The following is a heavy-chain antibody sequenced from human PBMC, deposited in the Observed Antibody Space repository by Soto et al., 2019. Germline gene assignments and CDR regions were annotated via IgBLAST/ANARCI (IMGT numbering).Heavy chain of an antibody. CDR2: IYYSGST. D-gene: IGHD6-19*01. V-gene: IGHV4-59*08. CDR1: GCSISSFY. J-gene: IGHJ3*02. CDR3: ARPGWAYRSGFLDAFDI. Sequence: SETLSLTCSFSGCSISSFYWILIRQPPGKGLEWIGYIYYSGSTNYNPSLKSRVTISVDTSKNQFSLKLSSVTAADTAVYYCARPGWAYRSGFLDAFDIWGQGTMVTVSS.